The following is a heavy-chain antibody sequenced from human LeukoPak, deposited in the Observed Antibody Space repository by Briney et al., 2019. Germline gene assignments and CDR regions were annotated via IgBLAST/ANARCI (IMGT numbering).Heavy chain of an antibody. V-gene: IGHV3-21*01. D-gene: IGHD6-6*01. J-gene: IGHJ6*02. CDR2: ISSSGGYI. CDR3: ARPRNPLKYYDGMDV. CDR1: GFPFNRYA. Sequence: GGSLRLSCVVSGFPFNRYAMSWVRQAPGKGLEWVSSISSSGGYIYYADSVKGRSTISRDNAENSLYLQMNRLTAEDTAVYYCARPRNPLKYYDGMDVWGQGTTVTVSS.